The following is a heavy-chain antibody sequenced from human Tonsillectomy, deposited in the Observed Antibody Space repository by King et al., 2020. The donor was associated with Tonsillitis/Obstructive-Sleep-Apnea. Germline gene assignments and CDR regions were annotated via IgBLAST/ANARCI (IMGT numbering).Heavy chain of an antibody. V-gene: IGHV1-46*01. D-gene: IGHD6-13*01. CDR3: ARDGGIAAAGTDYYSMDV. J-gene: IGHJ6*03. CDR2: LNPGGGST. Sequence: QLVQSGAEVKTPGASVKVSCKASGYTFTSYYMHWVRQAPGQGLEWMGILNPGGGSTSYAQKFQGRVTMTRDTSTSTVYMQLSSLGSEDTAVYYCARDGGIAAAGTDYYSMDVWGKGTTVTVSS. CDR1: GYTFTSYY.